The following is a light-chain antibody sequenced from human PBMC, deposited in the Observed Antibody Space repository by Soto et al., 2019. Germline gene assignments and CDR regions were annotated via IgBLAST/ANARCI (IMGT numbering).Light chain of an antibody. CDR2: KTS. V-gene: IGKV1-5*03. CDR3: QQYNAYPET. CDR1: QNIGSW. J-gene: IGKJ1*01. Sequence: DIQMTQSPSTLSASVGDRVTITCRASQNIGSWLAWYQQKPGKAPKLLIYKTSSLESGVPSRFSGSGSGTEFTLTISSLLPDDFATCYCQQYNAYPETFGQGTKVEIK.